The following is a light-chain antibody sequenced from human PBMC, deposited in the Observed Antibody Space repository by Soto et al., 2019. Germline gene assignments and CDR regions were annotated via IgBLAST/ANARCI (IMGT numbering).Light chain of an antibody. J-gene: IGLJ2*01. CDR3: NSYAGTNNVGL. CDR2: EVS. CDR1: SSDVGGYNF. V-gene: IGLV2-8*01. Sequence: QSALTQPPSASGSPGQSVTISCTGSSSDVGGYNFVSWYQQHPGKAPKLIIYEVSKRPSGVPDRFSGSKSGNTASLTVSGLQAEDEADYYCNSYAGTNNVGLFGGGTKLTVL.